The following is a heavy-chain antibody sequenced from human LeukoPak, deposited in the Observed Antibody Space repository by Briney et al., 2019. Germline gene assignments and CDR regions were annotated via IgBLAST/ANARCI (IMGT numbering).Heavy chain of an antibody. J-gene: IGHJ4*02. Sequence: PSETLSLTCTVSGDSISRYYWSWVRQAPGKGLEWVSAISGSGGSTYYADSVKGRFTISRDNSKNTLYLQMNSLRAEDTAVYYCAKDEESSGLFDYWGQGTLVTVSS. V-gene: IGHV3-23*01. CDR2: ISGSGGST. CDR3: AKDEESSGLFDY. D-gene: IGHD6-19*01. CDR1: GDSISRYY.